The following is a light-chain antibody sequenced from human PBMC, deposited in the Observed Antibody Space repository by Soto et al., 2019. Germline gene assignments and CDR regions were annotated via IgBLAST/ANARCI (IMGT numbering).Light chain of an antibody. Sequence: EILLTQSPGTLSLSPGERATLSCRASQSVSSSDLAWLQQHPGQSPRLLIYGASTRATDVPDRFSGSGSGADFTLSISRLEPEDFAVYYCQQYGSSPPRTFGQGTKVDNK. CDR2: GAS. CDR3: QQYGSSPPRT. V-gene: IGKV3-20*01. J-gene: IGKJ1*01. CDR1: QSVSSSD.